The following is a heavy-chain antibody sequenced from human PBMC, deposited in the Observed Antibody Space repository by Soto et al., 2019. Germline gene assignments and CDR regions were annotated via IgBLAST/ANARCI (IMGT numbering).Heavy chain of an antibody. CDR3: AKPRSSLSYYYYGMDV. J-gene: IGHJ6*02. Sequence: GGSLRLSCAASGFTFSSYAMSWVRQAPGKGLEWVSAISGSGGSTYYADSVKGRFTISRENSKKTLYLQMNSLRAEDTAVYYCAKPRSSLSYYYYGMDVWGQGTTVTVSS. V-gene: IGHV3-23*01. D-gene: IGHD6-13*01. CDR1: GFTFSSYA. CDR2: ISGSGGST.